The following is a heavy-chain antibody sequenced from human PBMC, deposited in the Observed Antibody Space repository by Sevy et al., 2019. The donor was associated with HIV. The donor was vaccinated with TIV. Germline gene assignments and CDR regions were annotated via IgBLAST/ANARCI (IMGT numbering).Heavy chain of an antibody. J-gene: IGHJ4*02. CDR3: AKDNQPPDY. CDR2: ISGSGGST. CDR1: GFTFSSYA. V-gene: IGHV3-23*01. Sequence: GGSLRLSCAASGFTFSSYAMSWVRQAPGKGVEWVSAISGSGGSTYYADSVKGRFTICRANSKNTLYLQMNSLRAEDTAVYYCAKDNQPPDYWGQGTLVTVSS.